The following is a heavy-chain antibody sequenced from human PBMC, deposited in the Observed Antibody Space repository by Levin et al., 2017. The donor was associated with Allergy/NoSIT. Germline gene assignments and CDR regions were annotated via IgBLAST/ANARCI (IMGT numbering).Heavy chain of an antibody. CDR3: ARGGDCADGVCYMNWFDP. D-gene: IGHD2-8*01. Sequence: SETLSLTCTVSGGSVSSSSYYWSWIRRPPGKGLEWIGHIYDIGDTKYNPSLKSRLIISVDTSKNQFSLRLNSVTAADTAVYYCARGGDCADGVCYMNWFDPWGQGTLVTVSS. CDR1: GGSVSSSSYY. V-gene: IGHV4-61*01. J-gene: IGHJ5*02. CDR2: IYDIGDT.